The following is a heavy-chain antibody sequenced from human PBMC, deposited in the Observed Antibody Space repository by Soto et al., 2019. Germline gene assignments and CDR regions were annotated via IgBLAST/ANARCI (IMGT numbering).Heavy chain of an antibody. CDR1: GYSFTSYW. V-gene: IGHV5-51*01. CDR2: IYPGDSDT. J-gene: IGHJ6*03. D-gene: IGHD5-18*01. CDR3: ARWYSYGPARYYYYYYMDV. Sequence: GESLKISCKGSGYSFTSYWIGWVRQMPGKGLEWMGIIYPGDSDTRYSPSFQGQVTISADKSITTAYLQWSSLKASDTAMYYCARWYSYGPARYYYYYYMDVWGKGTTVTVSS.